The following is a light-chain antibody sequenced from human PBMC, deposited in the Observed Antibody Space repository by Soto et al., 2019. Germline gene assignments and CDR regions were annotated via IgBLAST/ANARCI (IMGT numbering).Light chain of an antibody. CDR3: QNYNRAVFT. J-gene: IGKJ3*01. Sequence: DIQMTQSPSSLSASVGDRVTITCRASQGISTYLAWYRQRPGKVPELLIYAASTLQSGVPSRFSGSGSGTDFTLTISRLQPEDVATYYCQNYNRAVFTFGPGTKVDLK. CDR2: AAS. CDR1: QGISTY. V-gene: IGKV1-27*01.